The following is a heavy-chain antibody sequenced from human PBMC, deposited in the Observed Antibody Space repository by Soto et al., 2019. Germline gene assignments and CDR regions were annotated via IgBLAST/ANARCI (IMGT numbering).Heavy chain of an antibody. V-gene: IGHV3-30*03. CDR2: ISFNGLSQ. D-gene: IGHD3-16*01. CDR1: GFTFSSFA. Sequence: QELLVESGGGVVQPGKSLRLSCAASGFTFSSFAMHWVRQAPGKGLEWVSVISFNGLSQFYPDSIRGRFTISRDNSKNTLYLQRDSLRPDDTAVYYGERGGRGLRGAFDVWGQGTEVSVS. CDR3: ERGGRGLRGAFDV. J-gene: IGHJ3*01.